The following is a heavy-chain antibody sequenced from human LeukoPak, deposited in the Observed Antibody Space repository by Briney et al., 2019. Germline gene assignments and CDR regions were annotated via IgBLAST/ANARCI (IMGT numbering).Heavy chain of an antibody. CDR3: ARRGAGGIDFDY. D-gene: IGHD1-14*01. CDR2: IHYSGST. V-gene: IGHV4-31*03. Sequence: KSSETLSLTCTVSGDSISSGGYYWSWIRQHPGKGLEWIGYIHYSGSTFYSPSLKSRLIISVDTSKHQFSLKLRSLTAADTAVYYCARRGAGGIDFDYWGQGTLVTVSS. CDR1: GDSISSGGYY. J-gene: IGHJ4*02.